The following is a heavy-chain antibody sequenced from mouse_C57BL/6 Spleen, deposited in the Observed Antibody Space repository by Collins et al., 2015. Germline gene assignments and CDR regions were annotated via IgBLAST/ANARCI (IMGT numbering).Heavy chain of an antibody. CDR3: TRGGKGAMDY. Sequence: EVKLEESGGGLVQPGGSMKLSCVASGFTFSNYWMNWVRQSPEKGLEWVAEIRLKSNNYATHYAESVKGRFTISRDDSKSSVYLQMNNLRAEDTGIYYCTRGGKGAMDYWGQGTSVTVSS. V-gene: IGHV6-6*02. D-gene: IGHD1-1*02. CDR1: GFTFSNYW. J-gene: IGHJ4*01. CDR2: IRLKSNNYAT.